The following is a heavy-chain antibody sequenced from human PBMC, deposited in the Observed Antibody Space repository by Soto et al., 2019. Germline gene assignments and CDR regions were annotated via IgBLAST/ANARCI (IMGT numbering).Heavy chain of an antibody. CDR2: IIPIFGTA. Sequence: QVQLVQSGAEVKKPGSSVKVSCKASGGTFSSYAISWVRQAPGQGLEWMGGIIPIFGTANYAQKFQGRVTITADESTSTAYMELSRLRSEDTAVYYCARAIRYCSSTSCYDDYYYYGMDVWGQGTTVTVSS. V-gene: IGHV1-69*01. CDR3: ARAIRYCSSTSCYDDYYYYGMDV. CDR1: GGTFSSYA. D-gene: IGHD2-2*01. J-gene: IGHJ6*02.